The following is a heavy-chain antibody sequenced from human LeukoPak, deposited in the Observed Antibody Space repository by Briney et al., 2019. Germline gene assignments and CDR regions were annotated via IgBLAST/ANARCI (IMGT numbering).Heavy chain of an antibody. Sequence: ASVKVSCKASGYTFTRDYIHWVRQVFGQGLEWMGIINPSGGSATYAQKFQGRVTMTREMSTSTVYMELSSLKSEDTAVYYCARGTIEGFDPWGQGTLVTVPS. CDR1: GYTFTRDY. V-gene: IGHV1-46*01. J-gene: IGHJ5*02. CDR2: INPSGGSA. D-gene: IGHD1-7*01. CDR3: ARGTIEGFDP.